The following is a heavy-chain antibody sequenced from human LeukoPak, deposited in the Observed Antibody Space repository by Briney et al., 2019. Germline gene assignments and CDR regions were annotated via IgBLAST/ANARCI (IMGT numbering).Heavy chain of an antibody. CDR3: AKDRCRLGDCYFDY. Sequence: PGRSLRLSCAASGFTFRSYGMHWVRQAPGKGLEWVAVVSDDGSNKYYADSVKGRFTIPRDNSKDTLYLQMDSLRAEDTAVYFCAKDRCRLGDCYFDYWGQGTLVTVSS. V-gene: IGHV3-30*18. CDR1: GFTFRSYG. D-gene: IGHD2-21*02. CDR2: VSDDGSNK. J-gene: IGHJ4*02.